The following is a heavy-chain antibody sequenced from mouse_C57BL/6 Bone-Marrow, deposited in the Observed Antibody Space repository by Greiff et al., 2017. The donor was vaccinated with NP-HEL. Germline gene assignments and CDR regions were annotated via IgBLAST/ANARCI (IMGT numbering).Heavy chain of an antibody. V-gene: IGHV5-17*01. CDR1: GFTFSDYG. Sequence: EVQGVESGGGLVKPGGSLKLSCAASGFTFSDYGMHWVRQAPEKGLEWVAYISSGSSTIYYADTVKGRFTISRDNAKNTLFLQMTSLRSEDTAMYYCARPSRYDYDEKGTWFAYWGQGTLVTVSA. J-gene: IGHJ3*01. CDR3: ARPSRYDYDEKGTWFAY. D-gene: IGHD2-4*01. CDR2: ISSGSSTI.